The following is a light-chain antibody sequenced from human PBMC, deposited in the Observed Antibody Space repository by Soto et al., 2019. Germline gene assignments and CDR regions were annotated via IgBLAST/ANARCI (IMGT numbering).Light chain of an antibody. CDR2: DAS. J-gene: IGKJ5*01. Sequence: DIQMTQSPSSLSASVGDRVTITCQASQDISNYLNWYQQKPGKAPKLLIYDASNLETGVPSRFSGSGSGTDFPFTISSLQPEDIATYYCQQYDNLSTFGQGTRLEIK. CDR3: QQYDNLST. V-gene: IGKV1-33*01. CDR1: QDISNY.